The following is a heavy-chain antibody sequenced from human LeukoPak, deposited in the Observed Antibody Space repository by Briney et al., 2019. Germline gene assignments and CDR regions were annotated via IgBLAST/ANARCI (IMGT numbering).Heavy chain of an antibody. J-gene: IGHJ4*02. Sequence: SETLSLTCTVSGGSISSSSYYWGWIRQPPGKGLEWIGSIYYSGSTYYNPSLKSRVTISVDTSKNQFSLKLSSVTAADTAIYYCARLPLDYGDYGGFDYWGQGTLVTVST. D-gene: IGHD4-23*01. CDR2: IYYSGST. V-gene: IGHV4-39*01. CDR3: ARLPLDYGDYGGFDY. CDR1: GGSISSSSYY.